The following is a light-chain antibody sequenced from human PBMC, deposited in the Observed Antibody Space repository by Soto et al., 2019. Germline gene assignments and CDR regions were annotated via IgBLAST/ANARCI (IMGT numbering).Light chain of an antibody. CDR3: VTCDSGLGAYV. Sequence: QSVLTQPPSVSAAPGQKVTISCSGSSSNIGNSHVSWYQQLPGTAPKLLIYENNKRPSGIPDRFSGSKSGTSATLGITGLQTGDEAYYYCVTCDSGLGAYVFGTGTTLTVL. V-gene: IGLV1-51*02. CDR2: ENN. J-gene: IGLJ1*01. CDR1: SSNIGNSH.